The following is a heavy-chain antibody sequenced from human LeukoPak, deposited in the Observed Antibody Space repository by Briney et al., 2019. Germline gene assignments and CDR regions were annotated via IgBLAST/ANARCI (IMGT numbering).Heavy chain of an antibody. CDR2: ISSSSTYI. J-gene: IGHJ4*02. CDR3: ARQPLVGPTTFDY. Sequence: GGSLRLSCAASGFTFSSYNMNWVRQAPGKGLEWVSSISSSSTYIYYADSVKGRFTISRDDATNSLSLQMISLRGEYTAVYYCARQPLVGPTTFDYWGQGTLVTVSS. V-gene: IGHV3-21*01. CDR1: GFTFSSYN. D-gene: IGHD1-26*01.